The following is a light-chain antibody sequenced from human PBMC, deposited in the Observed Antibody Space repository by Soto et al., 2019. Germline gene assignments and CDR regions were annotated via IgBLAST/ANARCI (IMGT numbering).Light chain of an antibody. J-gene: IGKJ1*01. CDR1: QSISVN. CDR3: RQCNLWPWT. CDR2: DAT. Sequence: EIVMTQSPATLSVSPGERATLSCRASQSISVNLAWFQQKPGQAPRLLIYDATNRATGIPARFSGSGSGTEFTLTISSLQSEDFAVYYCRQCNLWPWTFGQGTKVEI. V-gene: IGKV3-15*01.